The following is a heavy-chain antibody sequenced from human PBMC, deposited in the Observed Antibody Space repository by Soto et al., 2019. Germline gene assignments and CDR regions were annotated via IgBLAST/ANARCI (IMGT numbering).Heavy chain of an antibody. V-gene: IGHV1-69*01. CDR3: ATYVTYYDILTQAFDI. CDR1: GGTFRSYA. CDR2: IIPNFGTA. Sequence: QVQRVQSGAEGQKPGSSVKVSCKASGGTFRSYAISWVRQAPGQGLEWMGGIIPNFGTANYAQKFQGRVTITADESTSTAYMELRSLRSEDTAVYYCATYVTYYDILTQAFDIWGQGTMVTVSS. J-gene: IGHJ3*02. D-gene: IGHD3-9*01.